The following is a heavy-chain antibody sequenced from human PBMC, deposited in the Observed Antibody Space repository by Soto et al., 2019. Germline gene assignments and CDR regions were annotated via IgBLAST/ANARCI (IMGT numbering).Heavy chain of an antibody. J-gene: IGHJ3*02. V-gene: IGHV4-4*07. D-gene: IGHD3-10*01. Sequence: SETLSLTCTVSGGSISSYYWSWIRQPAGKGLEWIGRIYTSGSTNYNPSLKSRVTMSVDTSKNQFSLNLSSVTAAADTAVYYCARDRITLANDAFDIWGQGTMVTV. CDR1: GGSISSYY. CDR2: IYTSGST. CDR3: ARDRITLANDAFDI.